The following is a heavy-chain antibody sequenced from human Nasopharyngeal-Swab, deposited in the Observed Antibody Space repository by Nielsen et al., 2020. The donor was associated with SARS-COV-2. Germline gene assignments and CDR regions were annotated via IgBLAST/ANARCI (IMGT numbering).Heavy chain of an antibody. D-gene: IGHD6-13*01. J-gene: IGHJ4*02. Sequence: WIRQPPGKGLEWVANIKQDGSEKYYVDSVRGRFTISRDNAKNSLYLQMNSLRAEDTAVYYRASVHSSSWYFDYWGQGTLVTVSS. V-gene: IGHV3-7*01. CDR2: IKQDGSEK. CDR3: ASVHSSSWYFDY.